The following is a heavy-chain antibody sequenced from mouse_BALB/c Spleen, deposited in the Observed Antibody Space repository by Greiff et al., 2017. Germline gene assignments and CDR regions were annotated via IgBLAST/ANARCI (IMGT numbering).Heavy chain of an antibody. J-gene: IGHJ3*01. Sequence: VQLKESGPGLVAPSQSLSITCTVSGFSLTSYGVHWVRQPPGKGLEWLGVIWAGGSTNYNSALMSRLSISKDNSKSQVFLKMNSLQTDDTAMYYCARDFYYGYDPGWFAYWGQGTLVTVSA. CDR1: GFSLTSYG. CDR2: IWAGGST. CDR3: ARDFYYGYDPGWFAY. D-gene: IGHD2-2*01. V-gene: IGHV2-9*02.